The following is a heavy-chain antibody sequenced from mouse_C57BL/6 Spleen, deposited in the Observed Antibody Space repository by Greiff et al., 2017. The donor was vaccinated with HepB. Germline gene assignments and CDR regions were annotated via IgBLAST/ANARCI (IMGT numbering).Heavy chain of an antibody. CDR1: GFTFSDYG. Sequence: EVQLVESGGGLVKPGGSLKLSCAASGFTFSDYGMHWVRQAPEKGLEWVAYISSGSSTIYYADTVKGRFTISRDNAKNTLFLQMTSLRSEDTAMYYGARVYGNPYYYAMDYWGQGTSVTVSS. J-gene: IGHJ4*01. CDR2: ISSGSSTI. V-gene: IGHV5-17*01. D-gene: IGHD2-10*02. CDR3: ARVYGNPYYYAMDY.